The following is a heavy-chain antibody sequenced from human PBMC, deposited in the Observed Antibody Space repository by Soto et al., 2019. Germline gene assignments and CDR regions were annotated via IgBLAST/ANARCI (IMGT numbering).Heavy chain of an antibody. J-gene: IGHJ4*02. Sequence: EVQLVESGGGLVQPGGSLRLSCAASGFTVSSNYMSWVRQAPGKGLEWVSVIYSGGSTYYADSVKGRFTISRDNSKNTLYLQMNSLRAEDTAVYYCARVAGIAVALVDYWCQGTLVTVSS. CDR1: GFTVSSNY. CDR3: ARVAGIAVALVDY. D-gene: IGHD6-19*01. CDR2: IYSGGST. V-gene: IGHV3-66*01.